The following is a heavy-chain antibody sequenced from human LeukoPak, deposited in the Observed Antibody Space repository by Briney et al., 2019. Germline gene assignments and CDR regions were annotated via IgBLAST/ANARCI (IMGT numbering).Heavy chain of an antibody. J-gene: IGHJ4*02. CDR1: GGSISSYY. CDR3: GRGRGPITY. CDR2: IYYSGNT. Sequence: PSETLSLTCTVSGGSISSYYWSWIRQPPGKGLEWIGYIYYSGNTNYSPSLKSRVTISVDTSSNQFSLKLSSVTAADTAVYYCGRGRGPITYWVQGTLVTVSS. V-gene: IGHV4-59*01. D-gene: IGHD3-16*01.